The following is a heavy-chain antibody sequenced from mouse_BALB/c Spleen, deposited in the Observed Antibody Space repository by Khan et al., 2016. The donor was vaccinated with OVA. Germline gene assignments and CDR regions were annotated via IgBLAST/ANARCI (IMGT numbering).Heavy chain of an antibody. J-gene: IGHJ3*01. CDR1: GYTFTSYT. CDR3: AREGAYRRSGDWFAY. V-gene: IGHV1-4*01. D-gene: IGHD2-14*01. Sequence: QVQLKQSGAELARPGASVKMSCKASGYTFTSYTMHWVRQRPGQAPEWIGHINPSNYYTNYNHNFKDKATLTVDKSSSTAYIQLSSLTSEDSAVYYCAREGAYRRSGDWFAYWGQGTLVTVSA. CDR2: INPSNYYT.